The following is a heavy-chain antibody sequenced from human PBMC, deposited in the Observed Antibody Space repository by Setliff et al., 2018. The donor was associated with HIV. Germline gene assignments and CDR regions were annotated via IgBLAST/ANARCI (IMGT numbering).Heavy chain of an antibody. Sequence: SVKVSCKASGDTFSNYAITWVRQAPGQGLEWMGGINPLFGTTNYAHNFQGRLAITTDQIMSTAYMELTSLRSEDTAVYYCASGSGYCNKGDCYIGVHRTPDKYYFDSWGQGTLVTVSS. V-gene: IGHV1-69*05. CDR3: ASGSGYCNKGDCYIGVHRTPDKYYFDS. CDR1: GDTFSNYA. J-gene: IGHJ4*02. D-gene: IGHD2-8*01. CDR2: INPLFGTT.